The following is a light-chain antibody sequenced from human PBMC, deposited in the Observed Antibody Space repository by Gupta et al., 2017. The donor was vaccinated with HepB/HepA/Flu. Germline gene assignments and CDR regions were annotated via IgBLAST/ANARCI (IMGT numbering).Light chain of an antibody. V-gene: IGLV2-14*01. CDR2: EVT. CDR1: SNDIGRHSY. J-gene: IGLJ1*01. CDR3: SAHAAVDF. Sequence: HSALTQPASVSGSPGQSITISCTGSSNDIGRHSYVSWYQQYPGGAPKLILSEVTNRPSGVSDRFSGSKSGNTASLTISALQPEDEADYYCSAHAAVDFFGTGTHVNGL.